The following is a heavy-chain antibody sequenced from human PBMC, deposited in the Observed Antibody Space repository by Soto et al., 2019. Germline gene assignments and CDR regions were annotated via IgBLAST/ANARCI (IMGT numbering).Heavy chain of an antibody. V-gene: IGHV3-23*01. CDR1: GFTFSGYA. D-gene: IGHD2-15*01. J-gene: IGHJ4*02. CDR2: ISGSGGST. Sequence: GGSLRLSCAASGFTFSGYAMSWVRQSPGKGLEWVSAISGSGGSTYYADSVKGRFTISRDNSKSTLYLQMNSLRAEDTAVYYCAKWVVVAATHFDYWGQGTLVTVSS. CDR3: AKWVVVAATHFDY.